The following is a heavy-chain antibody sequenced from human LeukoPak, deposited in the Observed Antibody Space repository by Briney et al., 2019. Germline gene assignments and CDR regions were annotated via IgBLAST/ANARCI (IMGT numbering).Heavy chain of an antibody. Sequence: PSETLSLTCTVSGGSISSSSYYWGWIRQPPGKGLEWIGSIYYSGSTYYNPSLKSRVTISVDTSKNQFSLKLSSVTAADTAVYYCASVGYILTGRGVVSWGQGTMVTVSS. D-gene: IGHD3-9*01. V-gene: IGHV4-39*01. CDR3: ASVGYILTGRGVVS. CDR1: GGSISSSSYY. CDR2: IYYSGST. J-gene: IGHJ3*01.